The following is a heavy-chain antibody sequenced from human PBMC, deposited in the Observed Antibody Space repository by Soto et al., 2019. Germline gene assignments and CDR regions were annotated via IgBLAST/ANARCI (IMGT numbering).Heavy chain of an antibody. D-gene: IGHD3-10*01. CDR3: ARGEGSGSHPFDI. Sequence: EVQVVESGGGLVQPGGSLRLSCVGSGFTVSNNYMSWVRQAPGKGLEWVSMIHSGGNTYYTDSMRGRLTISRHIPNNTVYLQMNNLRDEDTAVYYCARGEGSGSHPFDIWGQGTMVAVSS. V-gene: IGHV3-53*04. CDR1: GFTVSNNY. J-gene: IGHJ3*02. CDR2: IHSGGNT.